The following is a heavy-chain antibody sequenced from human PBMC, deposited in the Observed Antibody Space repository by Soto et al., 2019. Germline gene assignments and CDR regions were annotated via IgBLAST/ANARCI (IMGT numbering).Heavy chain of an antibody. Sequence: QVQLVESGGGVVQPGRSLRLSCAASGFTFSSYGMHWVRQAPGKGLEWVAVISYDGSNKYYADSVKGRFTISRDNSKNTLLLQMHGLRAAATAVYSCAKYRLRVVVAAAFDYWGQGTLVTVSS. V-gene: IGHV3-30*18. CDR2: ISYDGSNK. CDR3: AKYRLRVVVAAAFDY. J-gene: IGHJ4*02. CDR1: GFTFSSYG. D-gene: IGHD2-15*01.